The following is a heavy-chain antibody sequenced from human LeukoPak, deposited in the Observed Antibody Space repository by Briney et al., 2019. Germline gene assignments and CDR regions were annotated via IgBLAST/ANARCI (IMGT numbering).Heavy chain of an antibody. CDR3: ARDPVLRYFDWSHKGPYYYYGMDV. CDR2: IWYDGSNK. V-gene: IGHV3-33*01. D-gene: IGHD3-9*01. CDR1: GFTFSSYG. Sequence: GGSLRLSCAASGFTFSSYGMHWARQAPGKGLEWVAVIWYDGSNKYYADSVKGRFTISRDNSKNTLYLQMNSLRAEDTAVYYCARDPVLRYFDWSHKGPYYYYGMDVWGQGTTVTVSS. J-gene: IGHJ6*02.